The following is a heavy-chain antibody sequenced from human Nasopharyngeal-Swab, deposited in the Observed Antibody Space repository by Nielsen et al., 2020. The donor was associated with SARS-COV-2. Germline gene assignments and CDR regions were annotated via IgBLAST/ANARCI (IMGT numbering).Heavy chain of an antibody. V-gene: IGHV1-69*13. D-gene: IGHD6-13*01. J-gene: IGHJ6*02. Sequence: SVKVSCKAPGGTFSSYAISWVRQAPGQGLEWMGGIIPIFGTANYAQKFQGRVTITADESTSTAYMELSSLRSEDTAVYYCARSPAHSSSWYFGRYYYGMDVWGQGTTVTVSS. CDR1: GGTFSSYA. CDR2: IIPIFGTA. CDR3: ARSPAHSSSWYFGRYYYGMDV.